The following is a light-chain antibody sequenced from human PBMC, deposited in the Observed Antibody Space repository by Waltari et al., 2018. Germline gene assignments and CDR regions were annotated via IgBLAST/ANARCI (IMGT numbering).Light chain of an antibody. CDR3: QQYYSYLT. V-gene: IGKV1-8*01. CDR1: QGISSY. J-gene: IGKJ2*01. CDR2: AAS. Sequence: AIRITQSPSSLSASTGDRGTITCRASQGISSYLAWYQQKPGKAPNLLIYAASTLQSGVPSRFSGSGSGTDFTLTISCLQSEDFATYYCQQYYSYLTFGQGTKLEIK.